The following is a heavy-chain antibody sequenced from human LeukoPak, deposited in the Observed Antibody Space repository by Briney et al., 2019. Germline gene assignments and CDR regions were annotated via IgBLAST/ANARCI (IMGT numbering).Heavy chain of an antibody. J-gene: IGHJ1*01. CDR3: ARGYPLSTTAAGTYFQH. V-gene: IGHV1-2*02. D-gene: IGHD6-13*01. CDR1: GYTFSGYY. Sequence: ASVTVSCKASGYTFSGYYMHWVRQAPGQGLAWMGWINPNSGGTNYAQKFQGRVTMTRDTSISTAYMELSRLRSDDTAVYYCARGYPLSTTAAGTYFQHWGQGTLVTVSS. CDR2: INPNSGGT.